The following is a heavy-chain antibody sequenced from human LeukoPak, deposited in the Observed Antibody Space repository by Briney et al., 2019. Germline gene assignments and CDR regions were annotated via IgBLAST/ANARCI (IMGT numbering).Heavy chain of an antibody. Sequence: GASVKVSCKASGYTFTSYYMHWVRQAPGQGLEWMGIINPSGGSTSYAQKFQGRVTMTRDTSTSTVYMELTSLRSEDTAMYYCARDIGRPEGGYYYMDVWGKGTSVIVSS. CDR1: GYTFTSYY. V-gene: IGHV1-46*01. D-gene: IGHD1-26*01. CDR3: ARDIGRPEGGYYYMDV. J-gene: IGHJ6*03. CDR2: INPSGGST.